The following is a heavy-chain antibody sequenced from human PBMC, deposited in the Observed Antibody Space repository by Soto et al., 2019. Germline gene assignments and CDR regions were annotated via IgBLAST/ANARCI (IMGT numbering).Heavy chain of an antibody. Sequence: SETLSLTCAVYGGSFSGYYWSWIRQPPGKGLEWIGEINHSGSTNYNPSLKSRVTISVDTSKNQFSLKLSSVTAADTAVYYCARGGPYRLYAAFDIWGQGTMVTVSS. CDR1: GGSFSGYY. D-gene: IGHD2-2*02. V-gene: IGHV4-34*01. CDR3: ARGGPYRLYAAFDI. CDR2: INHSGST. J-gene: IGHJ3*02.